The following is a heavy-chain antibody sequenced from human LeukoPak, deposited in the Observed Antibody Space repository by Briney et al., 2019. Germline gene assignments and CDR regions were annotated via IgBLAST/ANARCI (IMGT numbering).Heavy chain of an antibody. CDR3: ASKQNEGLPFDY. V-gene: IGHV3-30*04. D-gene: IGHD5-12*01. CDR1: GFTFSSYA. J-gene: IGHJ4*02. Sequence: GGSLRLSCAASGFTFSSYAMHWVRQAPGKGLEWVAVISYDGSNKYYADSVKGRFTISRDNSKNTLYLQMNSLRAEDTAVYYCASKQNEGLPFDYWGQGTLVTVSS. CDR2: ISYDGSNK.